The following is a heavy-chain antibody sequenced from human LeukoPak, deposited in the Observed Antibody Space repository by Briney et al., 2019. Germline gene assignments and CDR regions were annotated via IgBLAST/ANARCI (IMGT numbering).Heavy chain of an antibody. V-gene: IGHV3-23*01. CDR1: GFTFGSYG. CDR3: TIMHGYYDGSGYWVQ. J-gene: IGHJ4*02. D-gene: IGHD3-22*01. Sequence: GGSLRLSCAASGFTFGSYGMSWVRQAPGKGLEWVAFITTTGATTSYAGSVKGRFTISRDNARDTRYMQMNSLRDEDTALYYCTIMHGYYDGSGYWVQWGQGTLVTVSS. CDR2: ITTTGATT.